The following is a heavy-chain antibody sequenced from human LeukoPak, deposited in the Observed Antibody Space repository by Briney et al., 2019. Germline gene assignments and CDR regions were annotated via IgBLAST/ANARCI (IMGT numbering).Heavy chain of an antibody. CDR3: ARRRRGYCSSTSCHNWFDP. V-gene: IGHV4-34*01. CDR1: GGSFSGYY. J-gene: IGHJ5*02. Sequence: PSETLSLTCAVYGGSFSGYYWSWIRQPPGKGLEWIGEINHSGSTNYNPSLKSRVTISVDTSKNQFSLKLSSVTAADTAVYYCARRRRGYCSSTSCHNWFDPWGQGTLVTVSS. CDR2: INHSGST. D-gene: IGHD2-2*01.